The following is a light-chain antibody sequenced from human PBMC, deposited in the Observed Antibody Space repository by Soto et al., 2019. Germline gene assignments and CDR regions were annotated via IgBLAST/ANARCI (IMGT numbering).Light chain of an antibody. Sequence: EIVMTQSPATLSVSPGERATLSCRASQSVSSNLAWYQQKPGQAPRLLIYGASNRASGISGRFSGSGSGTDFTLTISGLEPEDFAVYYCQQCHTSSYTFGQGTKLEF. CDR3: QQCHTSSYT. CDR2: GAS. CDR1: QSVSSN. V-gene: IGKV3D-15*01. J-gene: IGKJ2*01.